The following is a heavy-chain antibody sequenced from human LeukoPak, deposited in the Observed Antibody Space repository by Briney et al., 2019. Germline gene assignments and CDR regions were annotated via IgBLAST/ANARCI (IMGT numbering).Heavy chain of an antibody. CDR2: IYYSGST. D-gene: IGHD6-13*01. CDR3: AREAGQHGYYYYMDV. J-gene: IGHJ6*03. CDR1: GGSISSSSYY. V-gene: IGHV4-39*07. Sequence: PSETLSLTCTVSGGSISSSSYYWGWIRQPPGKGLEWIGSIYYSGSTYYNPSLKSRVTISVDTSKNQFSLKLSSVTAADTAVYYCAREAGQHGYYYYMDVWGKGTTVTVSS.